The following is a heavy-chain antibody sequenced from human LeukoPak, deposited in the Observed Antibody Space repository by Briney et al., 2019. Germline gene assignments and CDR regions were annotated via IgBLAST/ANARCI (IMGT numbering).Heavy chain of an antibody. CDR1: GGAFSGYY. J-gene: IGHJ4*02. D-gene: IGHD5-12*01. Sequence: PSETLSLTCAVYGGAFSGYYWSGIRQPPGKGLEWIWEINHSESTNYNPSLKSRVTISVDTSKNQFSLKLSSVTAADTAVYYWARCGYSGLTHWGQGTLVTVSS. V-gene: IGHV4-34*01. CDR3: ARCGYSGLTH. CDR2: INHSEST.